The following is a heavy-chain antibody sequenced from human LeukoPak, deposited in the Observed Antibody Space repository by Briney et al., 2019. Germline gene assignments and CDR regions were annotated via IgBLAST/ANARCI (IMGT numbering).Heavy chain of an antibody. CDR2: IFGDGSA. V-gene: IGHV4-4*07. Sequence: SETLSLTCNVSGGSINNYYWNWIRQPAGKGLEWIGRIFGDGSANYNPSLKSRVTISVDTSKNQFSLKLTSMTAADTAVYYCARERSSWYTQNYYYYYMDVWGKGTTVTISS. D-gene: IGHD6-13*01. CDR3: ARERSSWYTQNYYYYYMDV. CDR1: GGSINNYY. J-gene: IGHJ6*03.